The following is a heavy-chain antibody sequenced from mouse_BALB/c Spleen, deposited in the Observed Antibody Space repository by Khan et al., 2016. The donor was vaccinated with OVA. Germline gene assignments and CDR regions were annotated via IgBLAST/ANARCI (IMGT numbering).Heavy chain of an antibody. CDR3: ARAYYGNYSEAMDY. CDR1: GFSFNGYG. CDR2: IWGDGST. V-gene: IGHV2-6-7*01. Sequence: QVQLKESGPGLVAPSQSLSITCTVSGFSFNGYGVNWVRQPPGKGLEWLGMIWGDGSTDYNSALKSRLSISKDKSKSQVFLKMNSLQTDDTAMYYSARAYYGNYSEAMDYWGQGTSVTVSS. J-gene: IGHJ4*01. D-gene: IGHD2-10*01.